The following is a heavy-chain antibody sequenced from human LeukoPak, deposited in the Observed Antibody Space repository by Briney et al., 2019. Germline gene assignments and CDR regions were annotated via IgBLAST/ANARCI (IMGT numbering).Heavy chain of an antibody. CDR3: AKVAVTIFGALDY. CDR2: IRYDGSNK. J-gene: IGHJ4*02. CDR1: GFTFSSFS. Sequence: RSLRLSCAASGFTFSSFSMYWVRQAPGKGLEWVAFIRYDGSNKYYADSVKGRFTISRDNSKNTLYLQMNSLRAEDTAVYYCAKVAVTIFGALDYWGQGTLVTVSS. D-gene: IGHD3-3*01. V-gene: IGHV3-30*02.